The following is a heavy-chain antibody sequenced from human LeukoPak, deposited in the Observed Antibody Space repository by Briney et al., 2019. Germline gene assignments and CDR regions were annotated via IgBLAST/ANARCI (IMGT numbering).Heavy chain of an antibody. Sequence: GGSLRLSCAASGFTFSNYAMHWVRRAPGKGLEWVAVISYDGSYKFYADSVKGRFTISRDNSKNTLYLQMNSLRGEDTSFYLCAREPAPKWYQYAMDVWGQGTTVTVSS. J-gene: IGHJ6*02. CDR1: GFTFSNYA. CDR3: AREPAPKWYQYAMDV. D-gene: IGHD2-15*01. V-gene: IGHV3-30*04. CDR2: ISYDGSYK.